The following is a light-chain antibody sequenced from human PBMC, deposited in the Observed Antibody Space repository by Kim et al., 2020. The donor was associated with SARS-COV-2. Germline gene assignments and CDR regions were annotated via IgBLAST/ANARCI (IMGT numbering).Light chain of an antibody. J-gene: IGKJ4*01. V-gene: IGKV1-17*03. Sequence: SASVGDRVTITCRASQGINNYLAWFQQTPGKAPKRLIYGASSLQSGVPSRFSGSGSGTDFTLTISSLQPEDFATYYCLQHYNYPLTFGGGTKLEIK. CDR3: LQHYNYPLT. CDR2: GAS. CDR1: QGINNY.